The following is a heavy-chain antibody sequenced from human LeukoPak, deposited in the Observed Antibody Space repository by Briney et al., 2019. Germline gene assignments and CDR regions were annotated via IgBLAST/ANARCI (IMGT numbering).Heavy chain of an antibody. CDR1: GFTFSSYG. Sequence: GGSLRLSCAASGFTFSSYGMHWVRQAPGKGLEWVAVISYDGSNKYYADSVKGRFTISRDNSKNTLYLQMNSLGAEDTAVYYCAKEASIAARPRWFDPWGQGTLVTVSS. J-gene: IGHJ5*02. CDR2: ISYDGSNK. V-gene: IGHV3-30*18. CDR3: AKEASIAARPRWFDP. D-gene: IGHD6-6*01.